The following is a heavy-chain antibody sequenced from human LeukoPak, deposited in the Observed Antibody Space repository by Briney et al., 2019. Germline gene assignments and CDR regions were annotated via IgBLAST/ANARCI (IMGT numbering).Heavy chain of an antibody. CDR3: ASGGDRGWYFDL. CDR1: GASISSYY. J-gene: IGHJ2*01. CDR2: IYYSGST. Sequence: PSETLSLTCTVSGASISSYYWSWIRQPPGKGLEWIGYIYYSGSTNYNPSLKSRVSISVDTSKNQFSLKLSSVTAADTAVYYCASGGDRGWYFDLWGRGTLVTVSS. V-gene: IGHV4-59*08. D-gene: IGHD2-21*02.